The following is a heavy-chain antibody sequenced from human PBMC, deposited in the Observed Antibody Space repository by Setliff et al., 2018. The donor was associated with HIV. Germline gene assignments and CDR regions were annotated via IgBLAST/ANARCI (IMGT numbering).Heavy chain of an antibody. Sequence: GGSLRLSCAASGFSFSDYWINWVRQAPGKGLEGVANINQDGSVEGYVDSVKGRFTISGDNAKSSLYLHINSLRAEDTAVYYCARHWRGSGWSNWFDPWGQGTLVTVSS. CDR1: GFSFSDYW. CDR2: INQDGSVE. D-gene: IGHD6-19*01. J-gene: IGHJ5*02. V-gene: IGHV3-7*01. CDR3: ARHWRGSGWSNWFDP.